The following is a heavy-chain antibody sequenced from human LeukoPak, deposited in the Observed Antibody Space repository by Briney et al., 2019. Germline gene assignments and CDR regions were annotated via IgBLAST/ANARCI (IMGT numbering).Heavy chain of an antibody. Sequence: GASVKVSCKASGYTFTGYYMHWVRQAPGQGLEWMGRINPNSGGTNYAQKFQGRVTMTRDTSISTAYMELSRLRSDDTAVYYCARDSSGHYYYYYYMDVWGKGTTVTVSS. CDR1: GYTFTGYY. J-gene: IGHJ6*03. D-gene: IGHD3-3*01. CDR3: ARDSSGHYYYYYYMDV. V-gene: IGHV1-2*06. CDR2: INPNSGGT.